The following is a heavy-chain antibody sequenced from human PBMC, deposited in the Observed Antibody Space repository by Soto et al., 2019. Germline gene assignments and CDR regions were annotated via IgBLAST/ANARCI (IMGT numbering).Heavy chain of an antibody. J-gene: IGHJ4*02. V-gene: IGHV3-33*01. CDR2: IWSDGSNK. D-gene: IGHD3-9*01. CDR1: GFTFSTYG. Sequence: QVQLVDSGGGVVQPGRSLRLSCAASGFTFSTYGMHWVRQAPGRGLEWVALIWSDGSNKYYTDSVKGRFTISRDNSKNTLYLQMNSLSAEDTAVYYCARVFDTYYFDLWGQGTLVTVSS. CDR3: ARVFDTYYFDL.